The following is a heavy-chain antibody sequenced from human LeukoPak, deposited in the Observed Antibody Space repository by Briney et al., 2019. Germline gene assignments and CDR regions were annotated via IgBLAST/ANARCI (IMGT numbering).Heavy chain of an antibody. V-gene: IGHV3-30*18. CDR2: ISYDGSNK. J-gene: IGHJ4*02. CDR3: AKDGYCSGGSCYSGPLDY. Sequence: GGSLRLSCAASGFAFTSYDMHWVRQAPGKGLEWVAVISYDGSNKYYADSVKGRFTISRDNSKNTLYLQMNSLRAEDTAMYYCAKDGYCSGGSCYSGPLDYWGQGTLVTVSS. CDR1: GFAFTSYD. D-gene: IGHD2-15*01.